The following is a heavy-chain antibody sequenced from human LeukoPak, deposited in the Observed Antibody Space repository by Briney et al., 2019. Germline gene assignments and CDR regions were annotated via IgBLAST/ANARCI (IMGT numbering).Heavy chain of an antibody. D-gene: IGHD6-19*01. J-gene: IGHJ4*02. Sequence: GGSLRLSCAASGFTLSIYAMHWVRQGPGKGLEHVSGISYNGSQTYYGNSVKGRFTISRDNAKNTVYLQMASLRVDDMAVYYCVRDRGGSGWYYFDYWGQGILVTVSS. CDR2: ISYNGSQT. CDR3: VRDRGGSGWYYFDY. V-gene: IGHV3-64*01. CDR1: GFTLSIYA.